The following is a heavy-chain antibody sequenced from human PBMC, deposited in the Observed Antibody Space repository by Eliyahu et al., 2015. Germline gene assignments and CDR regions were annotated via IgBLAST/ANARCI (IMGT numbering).Heavy chain of an antibody. V-gene: IGHV4-34*01. Sequence: QVQLQQWGAGLLKPSETLSLTCAVYGGSFSGYYWSWIRQPPGKGLEWIGEINHSGSTNYNPSLKSRVTISVDTPKNQFSLKLSSVTAADTAVYYCARGFLYYDFWSGSSKGMNNWFDPWGQGTLVTVSS. CDR3: ARGFLYYDFWSGSSKGMNNWFDP. D-gene: IGHD3-3*01. J-gene: IGHJ5*02. CDR1: GGSFSGYY. CDR2: INHSGST.